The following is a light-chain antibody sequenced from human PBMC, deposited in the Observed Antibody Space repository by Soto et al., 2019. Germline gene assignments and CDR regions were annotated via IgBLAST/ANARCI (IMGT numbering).Light chain of an antibody. CDR1: VLAKKY. V-gene: IGLV3-27*01. CDR2: KDS. J-gene: IGLJ3*02. Sequence: SYELTQPSSVSVSPGQTARITCSGDVLAKKYARWFQQKPGQAPVLVIYKDSERPSGIPKRFSGSSSGTTVTLTISGAQVEDEADYYCYSAADNNLVFGGGT. CDR3: YSAADNNLV.